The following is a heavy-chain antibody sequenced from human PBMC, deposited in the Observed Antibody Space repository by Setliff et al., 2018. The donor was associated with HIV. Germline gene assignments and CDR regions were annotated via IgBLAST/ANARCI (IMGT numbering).Heavy chain of an antibody. V-gene: IGHV4-61*09. D-gene: IGHD5-18*01. CDR3: ARRGKTENSYVLNWFDP. Sequence: SETLSLTCSVSGGSINRGTYYWTWIRQSAGKGLEWIGHIYITGDTDYNPSLKSRVTISVDTSKNQFSLTLTSVTATDTAVYYCARRGKTENSYVLNWFDPWGQGTLVTVSS. CDR2: IYITGDT. J-gene: IGHJ5*02. CDR1: GGSINRGTYY.